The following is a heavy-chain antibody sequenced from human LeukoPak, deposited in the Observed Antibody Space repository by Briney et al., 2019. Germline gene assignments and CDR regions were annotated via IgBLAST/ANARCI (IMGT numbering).Heavy chain of an antibody. J-gene: IGHJ5*02. CDR1: GGSISSGDYY. CDR3: ARVNFWSGYYDPSSDWFDP. CDR2: IYYSGST. V-gene: IGHV4-30-4*08. D-gene: IGHD3-3*01. Sequence: SQTPSLTCTVSGGSISSGDYYWSWIRQPPGKGLEWIGYIYYSGSTYYNPSLKSRVTISVDTSKNQFSLKLSSVTAADTAAYYCARVNFWSGYYDPSSDWFDPWGQGTLVTVSS.